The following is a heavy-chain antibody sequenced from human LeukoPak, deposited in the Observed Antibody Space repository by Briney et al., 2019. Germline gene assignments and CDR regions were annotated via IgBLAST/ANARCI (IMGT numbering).Heavy chain of an antibody. CDR2: IHHSGSS. CDR3: ARRYCSGGTCYGDN. V-gene: IGHV4-59*08. D-gene: IGHD2-15*01. J-gene: IGHJ4*02. Sequence: SETLSDTCTVSGASIGSYYWSWIRQPPGKGLEWIGYIHHSGSSTYNPSLRSRVSISVDTSKKQFSLKLNSVTAADTAVYYCARRYCSGGTCYGDNWGQGTLVTVSS. CDR1: GASIGSYY.